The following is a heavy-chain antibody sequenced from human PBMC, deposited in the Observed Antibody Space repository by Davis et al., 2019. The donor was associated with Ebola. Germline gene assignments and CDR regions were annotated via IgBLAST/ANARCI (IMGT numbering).Heavy chain of an antibody. CDR3: SRRGSYYLRGMDV. CDR1: GGTFSSYT. D-gene: IGHD1-26*01. Sequence: ASVKVSCKASGGTFSSYTIIWVRHAPGQGLEWMGRINPNSGGTNYAQKSQGRVTMTRDTSISTAYMELSRLRSDDTAVYYCSRRGSYYLRGMDVWGKGTTVTVSS. CDR2: INPNSGGT. V-gene: IGHV1-2*06. J-gene: IGHJ6*04.